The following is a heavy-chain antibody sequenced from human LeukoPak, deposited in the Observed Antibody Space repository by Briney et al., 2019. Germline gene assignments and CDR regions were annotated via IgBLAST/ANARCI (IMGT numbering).Heavy chain of an antibody. V-gene: IGHV4-38-2*02. CDR2: IYYRRTT. J-gene: IGHJ3*02. CDR1: GYSISSGYD. Sequence: KSSETLSLTCTVSGYSISSGYDWGWIRQPPGKGLEWIGSIYYRRTTYYNPSLKSRVAISVDRSKNQFSLKLSSVTAADTAVYYCARAGEGNGDYWLDAFDIWGQGTMVTVSS. CDR3: ARAGEGNGDYWLDAFDI. D-gene: IGHD4-17*01.